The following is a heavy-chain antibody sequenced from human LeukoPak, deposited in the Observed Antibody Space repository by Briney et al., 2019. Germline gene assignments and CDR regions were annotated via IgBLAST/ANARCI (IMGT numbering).Heavy chain of an antibody. D-gene: IGHD6-13*01. CDR1: GGSISSGSYY. J-gene: IGHJ4*02. CDR3: ARGSAAAGYPVDY. CDR2: IYYSGST. V-gene: IGHV4-61*10. Sequence: SETLSLTCTVSGGSISSGSYYWSWIRQPAGKGLEWIGYIYYSGSTNYNPSLKSRVTISVDTSKNQFSLKLTSVTAADTAVYYCARGSAAAGYPVDYWGQGTLVTVSS.